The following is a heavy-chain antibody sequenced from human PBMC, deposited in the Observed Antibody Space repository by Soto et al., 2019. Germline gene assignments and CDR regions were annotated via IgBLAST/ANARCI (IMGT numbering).Heavy chain of an antibody. V-gene: IGHV4-59*01. CDR3: ARTVAARPSYYYYGMDV. D-gene: IGHD6-6*01. CDR2: IYYSGST. Sequence: SETLSLTCTVSGGSISSYYWSWIRQPPGKGLEWIGYIYYSGSTNYNPSLKSRVTISVDTSKNQFSLKLSSVTAADTAVYYCARTVAARPSYYYYGMDVWGPGTPVTVSS. J-gene: IGHJ6*02. CDR1: GGSISSYY.